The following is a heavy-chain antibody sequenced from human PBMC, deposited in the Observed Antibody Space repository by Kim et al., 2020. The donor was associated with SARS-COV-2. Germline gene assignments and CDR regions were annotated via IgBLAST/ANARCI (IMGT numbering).Heavy chain of an antibody. Sequence: GGSLRLSCAASGFTFSSYAMSWVRQAPGKGLEWVSAISVNGGSTYYADSVKGRFTISRYNSKNTLYLQMNSLRAEDTAVYYCAISSTRSPNDAFDIWGQGTMVTVSS. CDR1: GFTFSSYA. V-gene: IGHV3-23*01. CDR2: ISVNGGST. J-gene: IGHJ3*02. CDR3: AISSTRSPNDAFDI.